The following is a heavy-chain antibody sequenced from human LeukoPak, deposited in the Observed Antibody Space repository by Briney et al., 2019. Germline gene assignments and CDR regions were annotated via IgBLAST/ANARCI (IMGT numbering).Heavy chain of an antibody. Sequence: GESLKISCRGSGYSFTNYWIAWVRQMLGKGLEWMGIIYPGDSDTRYRPSFQGQVTISADKSISTAYLQWSSLKASDTAMYYCARNSGYGMAQDIWGQGTMVTVSS. J-gene: IGHJ3*02. CDR3: ARNSGYGMAQDI. V-gene: IGHV5-51*01. CDR1: GYSFTNYW. D-gene: IGHD5-12*01. CDR2: IYPGDSDT.